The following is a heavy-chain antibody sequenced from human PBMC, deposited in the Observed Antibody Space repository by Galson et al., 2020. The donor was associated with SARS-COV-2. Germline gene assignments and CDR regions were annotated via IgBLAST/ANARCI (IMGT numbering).Heavy chain of an antibody. CDR3: ARDDGLGRGDGMDV. CDR2: FIPIYGTT. J-gene: IGHJ6*02. V-gene: IGHV1-69*13. D-gene: IGHD3-10*01. CDR1: GGSLTGYS. Sequence: SVKVSCKVSGGSLTGYSFSWVRQAPGQGLEWMGGFIPIYGTTNYAQTFQGRVTMTADDSRNTAYMELSSLKSEDTAVYYCARDDGLGRGDGMDVWGQGTTVTVSS.